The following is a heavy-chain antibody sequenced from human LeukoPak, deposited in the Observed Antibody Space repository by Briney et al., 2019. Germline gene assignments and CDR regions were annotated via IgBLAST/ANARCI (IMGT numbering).Heavy chain of an antibody. CDR2: INPSGGST. D-gene: IGHD1-26*01. J-gene: IGHJ6*02. V-gene: IGHV1-46*01. CDR3: AREWVSGYYYGMDV. Sequence: GASVKVSCKASGYTFISYGITWVRQAPGQGLEWMGIINPSGGSTSSAQKFQGRVTMTRDTSTSTVYMELSSLRSEDTAVYYCAREWVSGYYYGMDVWGQGTTVTVSS. CDR1: GYTFISYG.